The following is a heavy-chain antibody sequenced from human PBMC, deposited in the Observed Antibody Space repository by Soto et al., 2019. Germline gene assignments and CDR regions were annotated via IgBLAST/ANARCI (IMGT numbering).Heavy chain of an antibody. CDR2: IYWDDAK. J-gene: IGHJ4*02. D-gene: IGHD6-13*01. CDR3: AHAYSSSWYDFSYFDY. V-gene: IGHV2-5*02. CDR1: GFSLSTSGVG. Sequence: QITLKESGPTLVKPTQTLTLTCTFSGFSLSTSGVGVGWIRQPPGKALEWFALIYWDDAKRYSPSLKSRLTITKDTSKNQVVLTMTNMDPVDTATYYCAHAYSSSWYDFSYFDYWGQGTLVTVSS.